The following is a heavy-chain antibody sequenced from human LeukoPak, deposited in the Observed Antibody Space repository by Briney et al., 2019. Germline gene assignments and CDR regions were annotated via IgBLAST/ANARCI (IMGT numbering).Heavy chain of an antibody. CDR1: GLTFSSYS. CDR2: ISSSSSTI. J-gene: IGHJ6*02. V-gene: IGHV3-48*01. D-gene: IGHD3-10*01. Sequence: GGSLRLSCAASGLTFSSYSMNWVRQAPGKGLEWVSYISSSSSTIYYADSVKGRFTISRDNAKNSLYLQMNSLRAEDTAVYYCARDSLVRGLPPWYYYYGMDVWGQGTTVTVSS. CDR3: ARDSLVRGLPPWYYYYGMDV.